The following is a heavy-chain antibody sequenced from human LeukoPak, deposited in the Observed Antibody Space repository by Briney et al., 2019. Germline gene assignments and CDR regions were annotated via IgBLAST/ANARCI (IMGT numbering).Heavy chain of an antibody. D-gene: IGHD3-16*01. CDR1: GFTFSSYS. Sequence: GGSLRLSCAAAGFTFSSYSMNLVRQAPGKGLEWVSLITGSSSYIYYADSVKGRFTISRDNAKNSLYLQMNSLRAEDTAVYYCARGGFYDSVTDYWGQGTLVTVSS. V-gene: IGHV3-21*01. CDR2: ITGSSSYI. CDR3: ARGGFYDSVTDY. J-gene: IGHJ4*02.